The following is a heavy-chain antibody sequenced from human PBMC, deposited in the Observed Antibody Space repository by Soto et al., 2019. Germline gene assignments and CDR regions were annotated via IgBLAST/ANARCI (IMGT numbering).Heavy chain of an antibody. J-gene: IGHJ4*02. CDR3: ARRGEATTYDY. D-gene: IGHD5-12*01. Sequence: SETLSLTCTVSGGSISSGGYYWSWIRQHPGKGLEWIGYIYYSGSTYYNPSLKSRVTISVDTSKNQFSLKLSSVAAADTAVYYCARRGEATTYDYWGQGTLVTVSS. CDR2: IYYSGST. V-gene: IGHV4-31*03. CDR1: GGSISSGGYY.